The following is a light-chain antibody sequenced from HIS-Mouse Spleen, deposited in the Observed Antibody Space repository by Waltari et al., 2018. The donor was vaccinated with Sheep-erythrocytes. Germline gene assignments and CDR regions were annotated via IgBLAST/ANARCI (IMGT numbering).Light chain of an antibody. J-gene: IGLJ1*01. Sequence: SALTQPRPVSGSPGQSVTISCTGTSSDVAGYNYVSWYQQHPGKAPKLMIYDVSKRPSGVPDRFSGSKSGNTASLTISGLQAEDEADYYCCSYAGSYNHVFATGTKVTVL. CDR3: CSYAGSYNHV. CDR1: SSDVAGYNY. CDR2: DVS. V-gene: IGLV2-11*01.